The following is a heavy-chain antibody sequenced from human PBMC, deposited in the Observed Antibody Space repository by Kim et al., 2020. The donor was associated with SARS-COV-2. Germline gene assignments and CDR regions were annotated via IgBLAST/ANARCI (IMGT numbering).Heavy chain of an antibody. V-gene: IGHV4-34*01. Sequence: SETLSLTCAVYGGSFSGYYWSWIRQPPGKGLEWIGEINHSGSTNYNPSLKSRVTISVDTSKNQFSLKLSSVTAADTAVYYCARGLIYCSSTSCYRYYYYG. CDR2: INHSGST. D-gene: IGHD2-2*01. CDR3: ARGLIYCSSTSCYRYYYYG. CDR1: GGSFSGYY. J-gene: IGHJ6*01.